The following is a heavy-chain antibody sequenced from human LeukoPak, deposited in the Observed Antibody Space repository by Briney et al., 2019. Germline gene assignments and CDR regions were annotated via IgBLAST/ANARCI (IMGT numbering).Heavy chain of an antibody. Sequence: GSLRLSCAASGFTFSSYEMNWVRQAPGKGLEWVSYISSSGSTIYYADSVKGRFTISRDNAKNSLYLQMNSLRAEDTAVYYCARGASVVAGSDDAFDIWGQGTMVTVSS. J-gene: IGHJ3*02. CDR2: ISSSGSTI. CDR1: GFTFSSYE. V-gene: IGHV3-48*03. D-gene: IGHD6-19*01. CDR3: ARGASVVAGSDDAFDI.